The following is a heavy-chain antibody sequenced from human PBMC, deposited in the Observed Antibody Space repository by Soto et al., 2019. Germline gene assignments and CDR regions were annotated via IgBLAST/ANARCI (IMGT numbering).Heavy chain of an antibody. D-gene: IGHD3-16*01. CDR1: GFSLTTRGVG. Sequence: QITLKESGPTLVKPTQTLTLTCTFSGFSLTTRGVGVGWIRQPPGKALECLALIYWDDDKRHSPSLQSRLSITKYTSKNQVVLTMTNVDPVDTATYYCAHSPNYYQYDWFDPWGQGTLVSVSS. V-gene: IGHV2-5*02. CDR3: AHSPNYYQYDWFDP. J-gene: IGHJ5*02. CDR2: IYWDDDK.